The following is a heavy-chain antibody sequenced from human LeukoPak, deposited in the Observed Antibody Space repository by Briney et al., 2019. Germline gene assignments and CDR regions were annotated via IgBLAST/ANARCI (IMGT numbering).Heavy chain of an antibody. D-gene: IGHD3-10*01. Sequence: GASVKVSCKASGYTFTSYDINWVRQATGQGLEWMGWMNPNSGNTGYAQKFQGRVTITRNTSISTAYMELNSLRAEDTAVYYCARDIGRGYMVRGVIWFDPWGQGTLVTVSS. CDR1: GYTFTSYD. CDR2: MNPNSGNT. V-gene: IGHV1-8*03. CDR3: ARDIGRGYMVRGVIWFDP. J-gene: IGHJ5*02.